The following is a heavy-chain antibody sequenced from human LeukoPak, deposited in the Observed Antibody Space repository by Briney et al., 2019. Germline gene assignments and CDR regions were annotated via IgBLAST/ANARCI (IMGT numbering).Heavy chain of an antibody. CDR3: TTEPYSSSWKCYFDY. J-gene: IGHJ4*02. V-gene: IGHV3-15*01. CDR1: GFTFSNAW. D-gene: IGHD6-13*01. Sequence: GGSLRLSCAASGFTFSNAWMSWVRQAPGKGLEWVGRIKSKTDGGTTDYAAPVKGSFTISGDDSKNTLYLQMNSLKTEDTAVYYCTTEPYSSSWKCYFDYWGQGTLVTVSS. CDR2: IKSKTDGGTT.